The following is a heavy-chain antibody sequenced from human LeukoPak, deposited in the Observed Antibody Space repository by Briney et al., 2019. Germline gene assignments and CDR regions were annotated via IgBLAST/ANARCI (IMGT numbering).Heavy chain of an antibody. D-gene: IGHD2-15*01. V-gene: IGHV1-8*03. J-gene: IGHJ1*01. Sequence: GESLQISCQASGYTFTSYDINWVRQATGQGLEWMGWMNPNSGNTGYAQKFQGRVTITRNTSISTAYMELSSLRSEDTAVYYCARGGVGSQAVFQHWGQGTLVTVSS. CDR2: MNPNSGNT. CDR1: GYTFTSYD. CDR3: ARGGVGSQAVFQH.